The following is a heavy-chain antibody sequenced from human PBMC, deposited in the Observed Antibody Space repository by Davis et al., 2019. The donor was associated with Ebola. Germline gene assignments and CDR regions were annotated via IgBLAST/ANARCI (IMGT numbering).Heavy chain of an antibody. CDR2: IYYSGST. D-gene: IGHD6-13*01. V-gene: IGHV4-59*01. CDR1: VGSFNGYY. Sequence: SETLSLTCAVYVGSFNGYYWSWIRQPPGKGLEWIGYIYYSGSTNYNPSLKSRVSIFLDTSRNQFSLKLGSVTAADTAVYYCATNSFHSSNWFDYWGQGTLVIVSS. J-gene: IGHJ4*02. CDR3: ATNSFHSSNWFDY.